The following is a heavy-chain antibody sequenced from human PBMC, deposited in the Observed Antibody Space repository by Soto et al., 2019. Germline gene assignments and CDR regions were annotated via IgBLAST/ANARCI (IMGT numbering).Heavy chain of an antibody. V-gene: IGHV3-30*18. CDR1: GFTFSSYG. CDR2: ISYDGSNK. CDR3: AKERRLYGPLVY. Sequence: QVQLVESGGGVVQPGRSLRLSCAASGFTFSSYGMHWVRQAPGQGLEWVAVISYDGSNKYYADSVKGRFTISRDTSKNTLYLQMNSLRAEDTAVYYCAKERRLYGPLVYWGQGTLVTVSS. D-gene: IGHD1-26*01. J-gene: IGHJ4*02.